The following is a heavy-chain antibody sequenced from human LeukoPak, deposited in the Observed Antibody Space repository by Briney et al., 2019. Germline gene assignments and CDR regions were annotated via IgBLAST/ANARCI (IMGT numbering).Heavy chain of an antibody. CDR3: AKDKSYSSGWYAFDY. CDR2: ISWNSGSI. D-gene: IGHD6-19*01. CDR1: GFTFDDYG. V-gene: IGHV3-9*01. Sequence: GGSLRLSCAASGFTFDDYGMHWVRQAPGKGLEWVSGISWNSGSIGYADSVKGRFTISRDNAKNSLYLQMNSLRAEDTALYYCAKDKSYSSGWYAFDYWGQGTLVTVSS. J-gene: IGHJ4*02.